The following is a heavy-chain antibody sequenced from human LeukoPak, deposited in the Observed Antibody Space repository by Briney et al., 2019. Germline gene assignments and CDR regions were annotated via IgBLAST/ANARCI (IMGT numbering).Heavy chain of an antibody. J-gene: IGHJ6*03. CDR1: GGSISSNNYY. V-gene: IGHV4-39*07. D-gene: IGHD4-17*01. CDR2: INHSGST. Sequence: SETLSLTCTVSGGSISSNNYYWGWIRQPPGKGLEWIGEINHSGSTNYNPSLKSRVTISVDTSKNQFSLKLSSVTAADTAVYYCARDYGDYEPGRHHYYYYYMDVWGKGTTVTVSS. CDR3: ARDYGDYEPGRHHYYYYYMDV.